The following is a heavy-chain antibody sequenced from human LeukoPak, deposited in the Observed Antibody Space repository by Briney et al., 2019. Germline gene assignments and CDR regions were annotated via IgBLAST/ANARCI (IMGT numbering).Heavy chain of an antibody. CDR3: ARHSQTNWNYSFDI. Sequence: SETLSLTCTVAGGSISSYYWSCIRHPPGKGLEWIGYIYYSGSTNYNTSLKSRVTISVDTSKNQFSLKLSSVTAADTAVYYCARHSQTNWNYSFDIWGQGTMVTVSS. CDR1: GGSISSYY. V-gene: IGHV4-59*08. CDR2: IYYSGST. J-gene: IGHJ3*02. D-gene: IGHD1-7*01.